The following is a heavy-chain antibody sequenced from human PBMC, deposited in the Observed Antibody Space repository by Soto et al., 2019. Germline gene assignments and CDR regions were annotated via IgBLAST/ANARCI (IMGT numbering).Heavy chain of an antibody. V-gene: IGHV1-69*01. Sequence: QVQLVQSGAEVKKPGSSVKVSCKASGGTFSSYAISWVRQAPGQGLEWMGGIIPIFGTANYAQKFQGRVTITADESKSTAYMELSSLRSEDTAVYYCARKGYSSSSYYYYGMDVWGQGTTVTVSS. CDR1: GGTFSSYA. CDR2: IIPIFGTA. J-gene: IGHJ6*02. CDR3: ARKGYSSSSYYYYGMDV. D-gene: IGHD6-6*01.